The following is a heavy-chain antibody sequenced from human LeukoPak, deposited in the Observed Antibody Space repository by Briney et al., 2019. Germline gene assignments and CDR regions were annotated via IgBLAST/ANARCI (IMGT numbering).Heavy chain of an antibody. V-gene: IGHV3-11*05. J-gene: IGHJ6*02. CDR3: ARDARVYYYYYYGLDV. Sequence: GGSLRLSCTASGFSFSDYYMSWTRQSPGKGLEWLAYISGTSNYTSYADSVKGRFTISRDNAKKSLYLQMNSLRAEDTAVYYCARDARVYYYYYYGLDVWGQGTMVTVSS. CDR1: GFSFSDYY. D-gene: IGHD6-6*01. CDR2: ISGTSNYT.